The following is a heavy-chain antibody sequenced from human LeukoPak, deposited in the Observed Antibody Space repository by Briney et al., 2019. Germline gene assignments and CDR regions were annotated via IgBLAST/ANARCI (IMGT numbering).Heavy chain of an antibody. CDR2: IYTSGST. V-gene: IGHV4-61*02. D-gene: IGHD2-2*01. Sequence: PSETLSLTCTVSGGSISSGSYYWSWIRQPAGKGLEWIGRIYTSGSTNYNPSLKSRVTISVDTSKNQFSLKLSSVTAADTAVYYCARDGRYCSSTSCYRRTLGFSFDYWGQGTLVTVSS. CDR3: ARDGRYCSSTSCYRRTLGFSFDY. CDR1: GGSISSGSYY. J-gene: IGHJ4*02.